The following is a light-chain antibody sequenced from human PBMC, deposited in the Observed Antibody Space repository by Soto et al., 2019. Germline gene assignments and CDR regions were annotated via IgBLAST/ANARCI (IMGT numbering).Light chain of an antibody. CDR1: QSISSY. V-gene: IGKV1-39*01. Sequence: TQSPGTLSLSPGERATLSCRASQSISSYLNWYQQKPGKAPKLLIYAASSLQSGVPSRFSGSGSGTDFTLTISSLQPEDFATYYCQQSYSTPVFGPGTKVDIK. CDR3: QQSYSTPV. J-gene: IGKJ3*01. CDR2: AAS.